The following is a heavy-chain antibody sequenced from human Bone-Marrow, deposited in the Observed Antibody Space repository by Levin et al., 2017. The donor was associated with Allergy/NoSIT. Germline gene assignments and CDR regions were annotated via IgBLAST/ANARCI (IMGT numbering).Heavy chain of an antibody. V-gene: IGHV1-18*01. J-gene: IGHJ6*02. Sequence: ASVKVSCKASGYTFTSYGISWVRQAPGQGLEWMGWISAYNGNTNYAQKLQGRVTMTTDTSTSTAYMELRSLRSDDTAVYYCARAGGNYDILTGYILGYYYGMDVWGQGTTVTVSS. CDR2: ISAYNGNT. D-gene: IGHD3-9*01. CDR1: GYTFTSYG. CDR3: ARAGGNYDILTGYILGYYYGMDV.